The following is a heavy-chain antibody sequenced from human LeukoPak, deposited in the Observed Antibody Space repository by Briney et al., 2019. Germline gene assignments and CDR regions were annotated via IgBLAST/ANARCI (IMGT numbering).Heavy chain of an antibody. V-gene: IGHV4-4*02. J-gene: IGHJ3*02. CDR3: ARGLRRAFDI. CDR2: IYHSGST. Sequence: PSETLSLTCAVSGGSISSSNWWSWVRQPPGKGLEWIGEIYHSGSTNYNPSLKSRITISVDMSKNQFSLKLSSVTAADTAVYYCARGLRRAFDIWGQGTMVTVSS. CDR1: GGSISSSNW.